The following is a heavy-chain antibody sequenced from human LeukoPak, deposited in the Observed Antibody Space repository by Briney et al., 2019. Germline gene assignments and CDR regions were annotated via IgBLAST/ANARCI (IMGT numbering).Heavy chain of an antibody. CDR2: ICGSGGST. Sequence: PGGSLRVSCAASGFTLSSYAMSWVRQAPGKGRGWVSAICGSGGSTYYADSVKGRFTISRDNSKNTLYLQMNSLRAEDTAVYYCAKEDDYDILTGSFDYWGQGTLVTVSS. CDR3: AKEDDYDILTGSFDY. V-gene: IGHV3-23*01. CDR1: GFTLSSYA. D-gene: IGHD3-9*01. J-gene: IGHJ4*02.